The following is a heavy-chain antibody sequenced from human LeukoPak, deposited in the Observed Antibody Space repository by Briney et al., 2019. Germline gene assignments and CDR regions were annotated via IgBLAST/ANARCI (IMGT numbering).Heavy chain of an antibody. CDR1: GGTFSSYA. Sequence: SVKVSCKASGGTFSSYAISWVRQAPGQGLEWMGGIIPIFGTANYAQKFQGRVTITADESTSTAYMGLSSLRSEDTAVYYCARGQPPRTTVGAFDIWGQGTMVTVSS. CDR3: ARGQPPRTTVGAFDI. V-gene: IGHV1-69*01. D-gene: IGHD2/OR15-2a*01. CDR2: IIPIFGTA. J-gene: IGHJ3*02.